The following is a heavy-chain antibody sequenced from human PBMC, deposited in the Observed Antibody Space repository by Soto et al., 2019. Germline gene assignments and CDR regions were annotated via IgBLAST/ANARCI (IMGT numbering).Heavy chain of an antibody. CDR1: GGTFSSYA. V-gene: IGHV1-69*05. CDR3: AMLVGATTHYFSYAMDF. J-gene: IGHJ6*02. CDR2: IIRIFGTA. Sequence: SVKVSCKASGGTFSSYAISWVRQAPGQGLEWMGGIIRIFGTANYAQNFQGRVTNTTDESTRPAYMELSSLRSEDTAVYYCAMLVGATTHYFSYAMDFWGQGTTVTVSS. D-gene: IGHD1-26*01.